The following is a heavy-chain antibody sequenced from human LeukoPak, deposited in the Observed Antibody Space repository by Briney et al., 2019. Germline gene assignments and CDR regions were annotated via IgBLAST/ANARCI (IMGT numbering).Heavy chain of an antibody. J-gene: IGHJ4*02. Sequence: PGGSLRLSCAASGFTFSSYWMSWVRQAPGKGLEWVANIRQDGSGEYYVDSVKGRFTISRDNARNSLYLQMNSLGAEDTAVYYCARDGQQLVPFDYWGQGTLVTVSS. CDR3: ARDGQQLVPFDY. CDR2: IRQDGSGE. CDR1: GFTFSSYW. D-gene: IGHD6-13*01. V-gene: IGHV3-7*04.